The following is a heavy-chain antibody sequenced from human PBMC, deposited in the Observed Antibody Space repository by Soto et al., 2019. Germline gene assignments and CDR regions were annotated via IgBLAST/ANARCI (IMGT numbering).Heavy chain of an antibody. V-gene: IGHV4-4*07. CDR1: GGSISSYY. D-gene: IGHD6-6*01. Sequence: SETLSLTCTVSGGSISSYYWSWIRQPAGKGLEWIGRIYTSGSTNYNPSLKSRVTMSVDTSKNQFSLKLSSVTAADTAVYYCARQGQLAARSYFDYWGQGTLVTVSS. J-gene: IGHJ4*02. CDR3: ARQGQLAARSYFDY. CDR2: IYTSGST.